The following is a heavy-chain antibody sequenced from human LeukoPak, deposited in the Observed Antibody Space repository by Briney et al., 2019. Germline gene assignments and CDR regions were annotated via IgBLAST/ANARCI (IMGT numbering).Heavy chain of an antibody. CDR3: ARVAPRYSSSWRIFDY. CDR2: INPSGGST. Sequence: ASVKVSCKASGYTFTSYYMHWVRQAPGQGLEWMGIINPSGGSTSYAQKFQGRVTMTRDMSTSTVYMELSSLRSEHTAVYYCARVAPRYSSSWRIFDYWGQGTLVTVSS. CDR1: GYTFTSYY. V-gene: IGHV1-46*01. J-gene: IGHJ4*02. D-gene: IGHD6-13*01.